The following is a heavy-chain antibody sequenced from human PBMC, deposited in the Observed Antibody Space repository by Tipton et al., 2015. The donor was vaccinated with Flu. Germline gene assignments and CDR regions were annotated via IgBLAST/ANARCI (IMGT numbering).Heavy chain of an antibody. V-gene: IGHV3-66*01. J-gene: IGHJ6*02. CDR3: ARVDYYDKGRSMDV. CDR2: IYGSDST. D-gene: IGHD3-22*01. CDR1: GFTVSSNY. Sequence: SLRLSCAASGFTVSSNYMSWVRQAPGKGLEWVSVIYGSDSTHYADSVKGRFTISRDNDKNTLYLQMNSLRAEDTAVYYCARVDYYDKGRSMDVWGQGTTVTVSS.